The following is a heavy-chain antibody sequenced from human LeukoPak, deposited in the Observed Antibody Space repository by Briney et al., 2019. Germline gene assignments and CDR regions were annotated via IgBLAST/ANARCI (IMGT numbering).Heavy chain of an antibody. V-gene: IGHV3-30-3*01. J-gene: IGHJ6*03. CDR3: ARDRGYYGSGSYHRVDYYYYMDV. D-gene: IGHD3-10*01. Sequence: GGSLRLSCAASGFTFSTYPMHWVRQAPGKGLEWVAVMSFDGDSEYYSDSVRGRFTVSRDNAKNSLYLQMNSLRAEDTALYYCARDRGYYGSGSYHRVDYYYYMDVWGKGTTVTVSS. CDR2: MSFDGDSE. CDR1: GFTFSTYP.